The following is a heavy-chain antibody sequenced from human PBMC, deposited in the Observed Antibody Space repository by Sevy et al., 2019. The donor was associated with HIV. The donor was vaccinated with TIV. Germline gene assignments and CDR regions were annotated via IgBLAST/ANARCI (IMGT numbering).Heavy chain of an antibody. CDR1: GFTFSSYW. D-gene: IGHD1-26*01. CDR3: ARGLGGSYYTFDY. Sequence: GGSLRLSCAASGFTFSSYWMHWVRQAPGKGLVWVSRINSDGSSTSYADSLKGRFTISRDNAKKTLYLQMNSLGAAAKAVYYCARGLGGSYYTFDYWGQGTLVTVSS. V-gene: IGHV3-74*01. CDR2: INSDGSST. J-gene: IGHJ4*02.